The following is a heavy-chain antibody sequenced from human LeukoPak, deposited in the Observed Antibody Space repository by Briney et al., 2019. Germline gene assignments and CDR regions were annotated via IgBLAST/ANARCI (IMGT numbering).Heavy chain of an antibody. J-gene: IGHJ4*02. V-gene: IGHV3-23*01. Sequence: GGTLRLSCAASGFTFSSYGMSWVRQAPGKGLEWVSAISGSGGSTYYADSVKGRFTISRDNSKNTLYLQMNSLRAEDTAVYYCAKDHYYDSSGYELFDYWGQGTLVTVSS. CDR1: GFTFSSYG. CDR2: ISGSGGST. CDR3: AKDHYYDSSGYELFDY. D-gene: IGHD3-22*01.